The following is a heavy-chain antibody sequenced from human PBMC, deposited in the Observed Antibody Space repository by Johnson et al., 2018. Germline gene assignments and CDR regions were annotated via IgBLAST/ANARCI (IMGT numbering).Heavy chain of an antibody. CDR2: INPSGGTT. J-gene: IGHJ1*01. CDR1: GGTFSSYA. CDR3: ARIDDYSGYFYSFQH. D-gene: IGHD3-22*01. V-gene: IGHV1-46*01. Sequence: QVQLVQSGAEVKKPGSSVKVSCKASGGTFSSYAISWVRQAPGQGLEWMGIINPSGGTTTYAQKFQGRVTMTRDTSTSTIYMELTSLRSEDTAVYYCARIDDYSGYFYSFQHWGQGTLVTVSS.